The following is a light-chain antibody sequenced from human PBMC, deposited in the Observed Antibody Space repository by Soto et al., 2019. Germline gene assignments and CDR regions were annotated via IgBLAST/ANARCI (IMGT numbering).Light chain of an antibody. CDR3: HQYNFWPT. CDR1: QSVSSN. Sequence: EIVITQSPATLSVSPGERVTLSCRASQSVSSNLAWYQQKPGQSPRLLIYGTSTRATGIPARFSGSGSGTEFTLTISSLQSEDFAVYYCHQYNFWPTFGQGTKVDI. V-gene: IGKV3-15*01. J-gene: IGKJ1*01. CDR2: GTS.